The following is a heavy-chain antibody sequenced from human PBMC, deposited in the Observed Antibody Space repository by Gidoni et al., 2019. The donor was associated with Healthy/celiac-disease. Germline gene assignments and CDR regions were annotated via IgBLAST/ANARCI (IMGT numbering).Heavy chain of an antibody. CDR2: IYYSGST. J-gene: IGHJ4*02. CDR1: GGSISSSSYY. V-gene: IGHV4-39*01. CDR3: ARGGGYYDSSGYCFDY. Sequence: LQLQESGPGLVKPSETLSLTCTVSGGSISSSSYYWGWIRQPPGKGLEWIGSIYYSGSTYYNPSLKSRVTISVDTSKNQFSLKLSSVTAADTAVYYCARGGGYYDSSGYCFDYWGQGTLVTVSS. D-gene: IGHD3-22*01.